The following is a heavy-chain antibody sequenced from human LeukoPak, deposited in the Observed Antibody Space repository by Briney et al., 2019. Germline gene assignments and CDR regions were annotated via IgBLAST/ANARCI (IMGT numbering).Heavy chain of an antibody. D-gene: IGHD6-19*01. CDR1: GGSISSYY. V-gene: IGHV4-4*07. Sequence: SETLSLNCTVSGGSISSYYWSWSRQPAGKGLEWIGRIYTSGSTNYNPSLKSRVTMSVDTSKNQFSLKLSSVTAADTAVYYCARDFSSGWSDYFDYWGQGTLVTVSS. CDR3: ARDFSSGWSDYFDY. J-gene: IGHJ4*02. CDR2: IYTSGST.